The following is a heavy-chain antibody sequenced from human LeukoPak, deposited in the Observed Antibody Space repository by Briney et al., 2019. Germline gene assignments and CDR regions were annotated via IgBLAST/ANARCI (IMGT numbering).Heavy chain of an antibody. CDR3: ASGSRGIAAY. CDR2: ISSNGGST. D-gene: IGHD6-13*01. Sequence: QPGGSLRLSCAASGITFSSYAMHWVRQAPGKGLEYVSAISSNGGSTYHANSVKGRFTISRDNSKNTLYLQMGSLRAEDMAVYYCASGSRGIAAYWGQGTLVTVSS. CDR1: GITFSSYA. J-gene: IGHJ4*02. V-gene: IGHV3-64*01.